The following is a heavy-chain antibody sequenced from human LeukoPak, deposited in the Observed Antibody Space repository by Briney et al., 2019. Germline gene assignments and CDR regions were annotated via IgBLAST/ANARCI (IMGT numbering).Heavy chain of an antibody. J-gene: IGHJ4*02. CDR2: ISSSSITI. CDR3: VREAESNPYFDY. CDR1: GFTFSRNS. V-gene: IGHV3-48*01. Sequence: GSLRLSCAASGFTFSRNSMNWVRQAPGKGLEWVSYISSSSITIHYADSVKGRFTISRDNAKNSLYLQIDSLRAEDTAVYYCVREAESNPYFDYWGQGTLVTVSS.